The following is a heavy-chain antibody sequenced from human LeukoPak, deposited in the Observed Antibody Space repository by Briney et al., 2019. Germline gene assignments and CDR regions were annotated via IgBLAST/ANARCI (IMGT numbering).Heavy chain of an antibody. CDR2: ISGSGGST. D-gene: IGHD2-2*01. J-gene: IGHJ4*02. CDR1: GFTFSSYA. Sequence: GGSLRLSCAASGFTFSSYAMSWVRQAPGKGLEWVSAISGSGGSTYYADSVKGRFTISRDNCKNTLYLQMNSLRAEDTAVYYCAKGGGIVVVPAADFDYWGQGTLVTVSS. V-gene: IGHV3-23*01. CDR3: AKGGGIVVVPAADFDY.